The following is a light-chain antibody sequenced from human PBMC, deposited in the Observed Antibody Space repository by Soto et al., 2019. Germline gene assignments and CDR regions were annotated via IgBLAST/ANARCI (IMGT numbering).Light chain of an antibody. Sequence: EIVLTQSPGTLSLSPGESATVSCRASQDVSGTYLIWLQQKPGQAPRLLIYGASSRATGIPDRFTGSGSVIDFTLSINRVEPEDSAVYYCQQHGLAPYTFGQGTRLEI. CDR1: QDVSGTY. CDR2: GAS. V-gene: IGKV3-20*01. CDR3: QQHGLAPYT. J-gene: IGKJ2*01.